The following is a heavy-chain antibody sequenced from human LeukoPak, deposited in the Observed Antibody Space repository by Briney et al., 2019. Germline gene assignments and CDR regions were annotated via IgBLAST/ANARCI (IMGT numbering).Heavy chain of an antibody. CDR3: ARAPTKCRRDWFDP. D-gene: IGHD5-12*01. CDR2: ISSSGSTI. Sequence: GGSLRLSCAASESTFSSYEMNWVRPAPGKGLEWVSYISSSGSTIYYADSVKGRFTITRDNAKNSLDLQRNSLRAEDTAVYYCARAPTKCRRDWFDPWGQGTLVTVSS. J-gene: IGHJ5*02. CDR1: ESTFSSYE. V-gene: IGHV3-48*03.